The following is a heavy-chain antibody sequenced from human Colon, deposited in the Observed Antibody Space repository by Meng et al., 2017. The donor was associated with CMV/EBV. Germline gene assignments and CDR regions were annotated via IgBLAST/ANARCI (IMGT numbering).Heavy chain of an antibody. V-gene: IGHV4-59*01. D-gene: IGHD3-16*01. J-gene: IGHJ4*02. CDR2: ISYSGST. Sequence: SETLSLTCSFSDDSITYYHWTWIRQPPGKGLEWIGYISYSGSTNYNPSLKSRVTISIDSSKNHLYLNLSSVTAADTAVYYCARVKATVGEIVDWGQGTLVTVSS. CDR3: ARVKATVGEIVD. CDR1: DDSITYYH.